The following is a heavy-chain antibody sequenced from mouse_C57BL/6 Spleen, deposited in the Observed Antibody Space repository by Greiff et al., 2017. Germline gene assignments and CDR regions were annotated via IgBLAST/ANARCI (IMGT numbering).Heavy chain of an antibody. CDR1: GFTFSSYG. V-gene: IGHV5-6*02. CDR3: ARRGEY. J-gene: IGHJ4*01. CDR2: ISSGGSYT. Sequence: EVKLMESGGDLVKPGGSLKLSCAASGFTFSSYGMSWVRQTPDKRLEWVATISSGGSYTYYPDSVKGRFTISRDNAKNTLYLQMSSLKSEDTAMYDCARRGEYWGQGTSVTVSS.